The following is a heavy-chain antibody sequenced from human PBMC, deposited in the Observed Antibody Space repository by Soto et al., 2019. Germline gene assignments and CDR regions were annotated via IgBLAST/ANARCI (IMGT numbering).Heavy chain of an antibody. CDR2: IYYSGST. CDR1: GGSISSSSYY. CDR3: ASPHRYSSGWSWFDP. V-gene: IGHV4-39*01. Sequence: PSETLSLTCTVSGGSISSSSYYWGWIRQPPGKGLEWIGSIYYSGSTYYNPSLKSRVTISVDTSKNQFSLKLSSVTAADTAVYYCASPHRYSSGWSWFDPWGQGTLVTV. J-gene: IGHJ5*02. D-gene: IGHD6-19*01.